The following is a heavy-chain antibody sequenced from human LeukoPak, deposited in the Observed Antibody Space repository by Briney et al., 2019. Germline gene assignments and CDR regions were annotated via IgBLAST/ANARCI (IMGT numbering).Heavy chain of an antibody. CDR3: TTENQYYDFWSAYYYYGMDV. V-gene: IGHV3-15*01. CDR2: IKSKTDGGTT. Sequence: PGGSLRLSCAASGFTFSNAWMSWVRQAPGKGLEWVGRIKSKTDGGTTDYAAPVKGRFTISRDDSKNTLYLQMNSLKTEDTAVYYCTTENQYYDFWSAYYYYGMDVWGQGTTVTVSS. D-gene: IGHD3-3*01. CDR1: GFTFSNAW. J-gene: IGHJ6*02.